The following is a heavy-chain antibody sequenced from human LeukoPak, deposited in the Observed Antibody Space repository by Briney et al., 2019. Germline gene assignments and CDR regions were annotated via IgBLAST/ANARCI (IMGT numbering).Heavy chain of an antibody. CDR2: IYYSGST. CDR1: GGSISSYY. Sequence: SETLSLTCTVSGGSISSYYWSWIRQPPGKGLEWIGYIYYSGSTNYNPSLKSRVTISVDTSKNQFSLKLSSVTAADTAVYYCARRRGGYSAFDIRGQGTLVTVSS. CDR3: ARRRGGYSAFDI. D-gene: IGHD1-26*01. V-gene: IGHV4-59*08. J-gene: IGHJ4*02.